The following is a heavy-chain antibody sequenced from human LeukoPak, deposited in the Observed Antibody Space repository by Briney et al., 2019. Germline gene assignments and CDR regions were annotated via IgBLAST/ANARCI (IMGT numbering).Heavy chain of an antibody. V-gene: IGHV3-23*01. J-gene: IGHJ1*01. CDR1: GFTFSSYA. Sequence: GGSLRLSCAASGFTFSSYAMSWVRQAPGKGLEWVSAISGSGGSTYYADSVKGRCTISRDNSKNTLYLQMNSLRAEDTAVYYCAKDQNSGWYEYFQHWGQGTLVTVSS. D-gene: IGHD6-19*01. CDR3: AKDQNSGWYEYFQH. CDR2: ISGSGGST.